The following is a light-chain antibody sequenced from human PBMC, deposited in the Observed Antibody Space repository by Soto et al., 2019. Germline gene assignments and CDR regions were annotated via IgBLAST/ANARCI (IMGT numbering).Light chain of an antibody. V-gene: IGKV3-20*01. Sequence: EIVLTQSPGTLSLSPGERATLSCRASQSVSSSYLAWYQQKPGQAPRLLIYGASSRATGIPDRFSGSGSGTDFALTISSLQSEDGALYYCQQYDKWPYTFGQGTRLEIK. CDR1: QSVSSSY. CDR3: QQYDKWPYT. CDR2: GAS. J-gene: IGKJ2*01.